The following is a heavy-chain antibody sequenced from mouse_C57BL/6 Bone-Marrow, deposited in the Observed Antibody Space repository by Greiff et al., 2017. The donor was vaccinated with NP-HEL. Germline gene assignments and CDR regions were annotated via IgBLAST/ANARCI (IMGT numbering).Heavy chain of an antibody. V-gene: IGHV1-18*01. CDR2: INPNNGGT. Sequence: EVQLQQSGPELVKPGASVKIPCKASGYTFTDYNMDWVKQSHGKSLEWIGDINPNNGGTIYNQKFKGKATLTVDKSSSTAYMELRSLTSEDTAVYYCARGWLLLYWYVDVWGTGTTVTVSS. CDR1: GYTFTDYN. D-gene: IGHD2-3*01. CDR3: ARGWLLLYWYVDV. J-gene: IGHJ1*03.